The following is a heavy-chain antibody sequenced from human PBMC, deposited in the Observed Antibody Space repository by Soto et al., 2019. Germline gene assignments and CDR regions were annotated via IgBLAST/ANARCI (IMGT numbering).Heavy chain of an antibody. V-gene: IGHV4-31*03. D-gene: IGHD6-13*01. J-gene: IGHJ4*02. Sequence: QVQLQESGPGLVKPSQTLSLTCTVSGGSISSGDYYWSWIRQRPGKGLEWIGYIYYSGSTYYNPSLKSRVTISVDTSKNQFSLKLSSVTAADTAVYYCARGGSSWTNYFDCWGQGTLVTVSS. CDR2: IYYSGST. CDR3: ARGGSSWTNYFDC. CDR1: GGSISSGDYY.